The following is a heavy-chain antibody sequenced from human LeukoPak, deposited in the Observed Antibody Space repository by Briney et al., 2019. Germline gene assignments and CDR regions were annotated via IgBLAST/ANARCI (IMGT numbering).Heavy chain of an antibody. CDR2: ISGYNGNI. J-gene: IGHJ6*02. CDR3: ARVRGSGSGGRYYYSYAMDV. V-gene: IGHV1-18*01. D-gene: IGHD3-10*01. CDR1: GYTDTSNG. Sequence: GASVKVSCKASGYTDTSNGISWVRQAPGQGLEWMGWISGYNGNIEYSQKVQGRVTMTTDTSTSTAYMELRSLKSDDTAVYYCARVRGSGSGGRYYYSYAMDVWGQGTTVTVSS.